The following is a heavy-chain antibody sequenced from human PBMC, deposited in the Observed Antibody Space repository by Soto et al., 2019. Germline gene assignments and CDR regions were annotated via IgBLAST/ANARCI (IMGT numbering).Heavy chain of an antibody. CDR2: IYYSGST. D-gene: IGHD3-3*01. CDR1: GGSISSYY. CDR3: ARGGYDFWSGQTAYYYYGMDV. Sequence: PSETLSLTCTVSGGSISSYYWGWIRQPPGKGLEWIGYIYYSGSTNYNPSLKSRVTISVDTSKNQFSLKLNSVTAADTAVYYCARGGYDFWSGQTAYYYYGMDVWGRGATVTGSS. J-gene: IGHJ6*02. V-gene: IGHV4-59*01.